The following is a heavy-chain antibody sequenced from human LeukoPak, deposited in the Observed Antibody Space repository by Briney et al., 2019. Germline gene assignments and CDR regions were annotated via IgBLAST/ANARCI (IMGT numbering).Heavy chain of an antibody. CDR2: INHSGGT. Sequence: SETLSLTCAVYGGSFSGYYWSWIRQPPGKGLEWIGEINHSGGTNYNPSLKSRVTISVDTSKNQFSLKLSSATAADTAVYYCARDVDGDILTGYYKGRSFDYWGQGTLVTVSS. D-gene: IGHD3-9*01. CDR1: GGSFSGYY. V-gene: IGHV4-34*01. CDR3: ARDVDGDILTGYYKGRSFDY. J-gene: IGHJ4*02.